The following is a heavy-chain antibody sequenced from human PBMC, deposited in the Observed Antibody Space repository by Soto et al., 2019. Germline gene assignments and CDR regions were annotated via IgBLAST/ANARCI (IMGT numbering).Heavy chain of an antibody. CDR1: GFTFSSYS. CDR2: ISSSSSYI. D-gene: IGHD3-10*01. J-gene: IGHJ6*02. Sequence: EVQLVESGGGLVKPGGSLRLSCAASGFTFSSYSMNWVRQAPGKGLEWVSSISSSSSYIYYADSVKGRFTISRDNAKNSLYLQMNSLRAEDTAVYYCARGESGFGESPPYGMDVWGQGTTVTVSS. CDR3: ARGESGFGESPPYGMDV. V-gene: IGHV3-21*01.